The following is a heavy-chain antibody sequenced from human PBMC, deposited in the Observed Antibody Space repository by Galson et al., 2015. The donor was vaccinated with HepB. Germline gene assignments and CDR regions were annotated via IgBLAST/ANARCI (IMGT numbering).Heavy chain of an antibody. CDR3: ARGFISYWYFDL. CDR2: INPSGGST. Sequence: SVKVSCKASGYTFTSYYMHWVRQAPGQGLESMGIINPSGGSTSYAQKFQGRVAMTRDTSTSTVYMELSSLRSEDTAVYYCARGFISYWYFDLWGRGTLVTVSS. J-gene: IGHJ2*01. D-gene: IGHD3-16*02. V-gene: IGHV1-46*01. CDR1: GYTFTSYY.